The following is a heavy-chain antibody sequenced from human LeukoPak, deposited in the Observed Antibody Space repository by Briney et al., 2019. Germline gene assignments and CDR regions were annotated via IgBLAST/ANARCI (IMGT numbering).Heavy chain of an antibody. D-gene: IGHD4-17*01. CDR1: GFTFSSYV. Sequence: GGSQRLSCAASGFTFSSYVMSWVRQAPGKGLEWVSGISGSGGSTYYADSVKGRFTISRDNSKNTLYLQMNSLRAEDTAVYYCAKALTTVTTRIVDYWAREPWSPSPQ. CDR2: ISGSGGST. V-gene: IGHV3-23*01. J-gene: IGHJ4*02. CDR3: AKALTTVTTRIVDY.